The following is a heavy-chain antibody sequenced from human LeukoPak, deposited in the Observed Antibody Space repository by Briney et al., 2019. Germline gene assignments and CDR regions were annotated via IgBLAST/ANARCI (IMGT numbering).Heavy chain of an antibody. D-gene: IGHD2-2*01. V-gene: IGHV3-48*02. CDR1: GFTFSSFS. CDR2: ISSSSSTI. Sequence: GGSLRLSCAASGFTFSSFSMNWVRQAPGKGLEWVSYISSSSSTIYYADSVKGRFTISRDNAKNSLYLQMNSLRDEDTAVYYCARYCISASCYASHDYWGQGTLVTVSS. CDR3: ARYCISASCYASHDY. J-gene: IGHJ4*02.